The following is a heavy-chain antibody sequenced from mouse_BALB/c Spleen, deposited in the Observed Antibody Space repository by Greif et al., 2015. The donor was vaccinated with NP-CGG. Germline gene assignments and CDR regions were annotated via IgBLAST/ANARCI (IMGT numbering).Heavy chain of an antibody. CDR2: TYPGSGNT. CDR3: ARDSRYFDV. J-gene: IGHJ1*01. CDR1: GYTFTDYY. V-gene: IGHV1-77*01. Sequence: VQLVESGAELARPGASVKLSCKASGYTFTDYYINWVKQRTGQGLEWIGETYPGSGNTYYNEKFKGKATLTADKSSSTAYMQLSSLTSDDSAVSFCARDSRYFDVWGAGTTVTVSS.